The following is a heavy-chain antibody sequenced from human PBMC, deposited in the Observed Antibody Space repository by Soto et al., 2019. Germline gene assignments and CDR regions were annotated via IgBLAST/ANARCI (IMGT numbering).Heavy chain of an antibody. Sequence: SETLSLTCTVSGGSITSYYWSWIRQPPGKGLEWIAYIYSTGSTDYNPSLKSRVTISVDTSKNQFSLKLSSVTAADTAVYYCATRQFNNFWSGSLRGNWFDPWGQGTLVTVSS. D-gene: IGHD3-3*01. V-gene: IGHV4-4*08. J-gene: IGHJ5*02. CDR1: GGSITSYY. CDR2: IYSTGST. CDR3: ATRQFNNFWSGSLRGNWFDP.